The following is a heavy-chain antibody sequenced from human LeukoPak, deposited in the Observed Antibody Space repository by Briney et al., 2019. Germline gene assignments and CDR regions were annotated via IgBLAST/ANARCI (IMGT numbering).Heavy chain of an antibody. D-gene: IGHD2-15*01. J-gene: IGHJ6*04. CDR3: AAGAGYCSGGSCYLDYYYYGMDV. CDR2: IVVGSGNT. V-gene: IGHV1-58*01. CDR1: GFTFTSSA. Sequence: ASVKVSCKASGFTFTSSAVQWVRQARGQRLEWIGWIVVGSGNTNYTQKFQERVTITRDMSTSIAYMELSSLRSEDTAVYYCAAGAGYCSGGSCYLDYYYYGMDVWGKGTTVTVSS.